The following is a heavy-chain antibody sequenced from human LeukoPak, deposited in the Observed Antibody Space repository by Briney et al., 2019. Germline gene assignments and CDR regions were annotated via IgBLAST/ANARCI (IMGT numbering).Heavy chain of an antibody. CDR1: GFFFSSYS. D-gene: IGHD2-15*01. CDR3: TRVSCSGASCSDY. V-gene: IGHV3-21*01. Sequence: PGGSLRLSCAASGFFFSSYSMNWVRQAPGKGLEWVSSISATTGYIFYADSVEGRFTISRDNTKNSLYLQMNSLRAEDTAVYYCTRVSCSGASCSDYWGQGTLVTVSS. CDR2: ISATTGYI. J-gene: IGHJ4*02.